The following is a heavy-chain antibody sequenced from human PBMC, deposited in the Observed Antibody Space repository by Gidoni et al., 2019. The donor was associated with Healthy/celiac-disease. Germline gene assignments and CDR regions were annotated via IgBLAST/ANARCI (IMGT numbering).Heavy chain of an antibody. V-gene: IGHV3-23*01. Sequence: EVQLLESVGGLVQPGGSLRLSCAASGFTFSSDAMSWVRQAPGKGLEWVSAISGSGGRTYYADSVKGRFTISRDNSKNTLYLQMNSLRAEDTAVYYCGIRDKTIVVVVVWGQGTLVTVSS. CDR2: ISGSGGRT. J-gene: IGHJ4*02. D-gene: IGHD2-15*01. CDR3: GIRDKTIVVVVV. CDR1: GFTFSSDA.